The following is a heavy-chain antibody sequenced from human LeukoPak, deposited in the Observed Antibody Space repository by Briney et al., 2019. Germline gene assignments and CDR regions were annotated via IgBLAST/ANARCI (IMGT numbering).Heavy chain of an antibody. D-gene: IGHD6-6*01. Sequence: ASVKVSCKASGYTFTSYDINWVRQATGQGFEWMGWMNPNSGNTGYAQKFQGRVTMTRNTSISTAYMGLSSLRSEDTAVYYCARALTFRPSIAAIWGQGTLVTVSS. CDR3: ARALTFRPSIAAI. CDR1: GYTFTSYD. V-gene: IGHV1-8*01. J-gene: IGHJ4*02. CDR2: MNPNSGNT.